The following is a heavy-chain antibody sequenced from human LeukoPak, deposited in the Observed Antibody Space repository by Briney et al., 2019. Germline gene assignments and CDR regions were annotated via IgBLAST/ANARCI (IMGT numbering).Heavy chain of an antibody. Sequence: GGSLRLSCEASGFTFSSYEMNWVRQAPGKGLEWISYISYSGSSTYYSDSVKGRFTISRDNAKNSLYLQMNSLRAEDTAVYYCARDFSSGYDLDYWGQGTLVTVSS. V-gene: IGHV3-48*03. CDR3: ARDFSSGYDLDY. D-gene: IGHD5-12*01. CDR2: ISYSGSST. J-gene: IGHJ4*02. CDR1: GFTFSSYE.